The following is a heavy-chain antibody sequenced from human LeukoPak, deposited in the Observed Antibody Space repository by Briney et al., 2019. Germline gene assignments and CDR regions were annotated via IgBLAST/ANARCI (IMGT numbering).Heavy chain of an antibody. J-gene: IGHJ4*01. CDR3: AKGDYDILAGYYY. D-gene: IGHD3-9*01. V-gene: IGHV3-23*01. CDR2: ISGSGGST. CDR1: GFTFSSYA. Sequence: GGSLRLSCAASGFTFSSYAMSWVRQAPGKGLEWVSAISGSGGSTYYADSVKGRFTISRDNSKNTLYLQMNSLRAEDTAVYYWAKGDYDILAGYYYRGQGTLVTGSS.